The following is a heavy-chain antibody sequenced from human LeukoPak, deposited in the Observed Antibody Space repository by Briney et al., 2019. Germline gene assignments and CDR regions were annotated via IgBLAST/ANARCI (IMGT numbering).Heavy chain of an antibody. J-gene: IGHJ5*02. CDR2: IKQDGSEK. CDR1: GLTFSSYW. D-gene: IGHD2-2*01. V-gene: IGHV3-7*01. CDR3: ARDCSSTSCYRGGFDP. Sequence: PGGSLRLSCAASGLTFSSYWMSWVRQAPGKGLEWVANIKQDGSEKYYVDSVKGRFTISRDNAKNSLYLQMNSLRAEDTAVYYCARDCSSTSCYRGGFDPWGQGTLVTVSS.